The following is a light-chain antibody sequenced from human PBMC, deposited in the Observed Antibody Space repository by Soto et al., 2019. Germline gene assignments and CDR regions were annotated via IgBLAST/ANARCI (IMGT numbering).Light chain of an antibody. J-gene: IGLJ7*01. CDR2: NNN. CDR3: AAWHDSLNGPV. V-gene: IGLV1-44*01. Sequence: QSVLTQPPSASGTPGQRVTISCSGSSSNIGSHTVNWYQQVPGTAPKLLIHNNNQRPSGVPDRFSGSKSGTSASLAISGRQSEDEADYYCAAWHDSLNGPVFGGGTQLTVL. CDR1: SSNIGSHT.